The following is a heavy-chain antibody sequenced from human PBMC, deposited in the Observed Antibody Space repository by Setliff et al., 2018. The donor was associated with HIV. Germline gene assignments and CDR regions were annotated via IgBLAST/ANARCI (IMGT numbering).Heavy chain of an antibody. V-gene: IGHV3-7*03. CDR2: IKQDGSEK. D-gene: IGHD7-27*01. CDR3: ARTGALDY. Sequence: SLKISCAVSGFTFSSYWMTWVRQAPGKGLEWVANIKQDGSEKYYVDSVRGRFTISRDDAKNSLYLQMSSLRVEDTAVYYCARTGALDYWGQGTLVTVSS. CDR1: GFTFSSYW. J-gene: IGHJ4*02.